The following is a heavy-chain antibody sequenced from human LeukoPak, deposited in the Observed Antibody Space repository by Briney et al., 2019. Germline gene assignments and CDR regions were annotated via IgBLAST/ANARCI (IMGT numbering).Heavy chain of an antibody. CDR1: GYTFTGYY. CDR2: INPNSGST. J-gene: IGHJ4*02. CDR3: ARDPGVRSFDY. Sequence: ASVKVSCKASGYTFTGYYMHWVRQAPGQGLEWMGWINPNSGSTNYAQKFQGRVTMTRDTSISTAYMELSRLRSDDTAVYYCARDPGVRSFDYWGQGTLVTVSS. V-gene: IGHV1-2*02. D-gene: IGHD3-10*01.